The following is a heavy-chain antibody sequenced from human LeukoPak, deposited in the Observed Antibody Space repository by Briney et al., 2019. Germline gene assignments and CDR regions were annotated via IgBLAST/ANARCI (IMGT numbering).Heavy chain of an antibody. D-gene: IGHD6-13*01. CDR3: ARLLTGIAAAGSFDY. V-gene: IGHV4-39*07. CDR2: IYYSGST. CDR1: GGSISSSSYY. J-gene: IGHJ4*02. Sequence: PSETLSLTCTVSGGSISSSSYYWGWIRQPPGKGLEWIGSIYYSGSTYYNPSLKSRVTISVDTSKNQFSLKLSSVTAADTAVYYCARLLTGIAAAGSFDYWGQGTLVTVSS.